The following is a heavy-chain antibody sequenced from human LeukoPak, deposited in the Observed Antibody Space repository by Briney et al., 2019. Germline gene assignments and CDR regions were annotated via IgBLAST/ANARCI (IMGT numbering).Heavy chain of an antibody. CDR3: ARGRSKTWNY. J-gene: IGHJ4*02. CDR2: INYSGKT. V-gene: IGHV4-34*01. Sequence: PSETLSLTCAVYGGSFSDYYWSWTRQSPGKGLEWIGEINYSGKTKYNPSLKSRVTISIDTSKRQFSLSLTSVTAADTALYYCARGRSKTWNYWGQGTLVTVSS. D-gene: IGHD3-3*01. CDR1: GGSFSDYY.